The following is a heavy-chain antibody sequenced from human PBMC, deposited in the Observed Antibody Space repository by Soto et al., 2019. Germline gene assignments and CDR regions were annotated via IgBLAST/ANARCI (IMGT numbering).Heavy chain of an antibody. CDR1: GYSFTSYW. D-gene: IGHD4-17*01. J-gene: IGHJ5*02. CDR2: IDPSDSYT. Sequence: GESLKVSCKGSGYSFTSYWISWVRQMPGKGLEWMGRIDPSDSYTNYSPSFQGHVTISADKSISTAYLQWSSLKASDTAMYYCARLLGGDYGGDWFDPWGQGTMVTVSS. V-gene: IGHV5-10-1*01. CDR3: ARLLGGDYGGDWFDP.